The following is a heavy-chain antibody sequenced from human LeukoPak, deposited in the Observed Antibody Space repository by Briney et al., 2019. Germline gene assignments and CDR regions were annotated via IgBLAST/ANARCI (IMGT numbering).Heavy chain of an antibody. D-gene: IGHD3-10*01. J-gene: IGHJ3*01. CDR2: ISWNSVSR. CDR1: GFRFDDNA. CDR3: AKVGVGYAFDV. Sequence: PGRSLRLSCAASGFRFDDNAMHWVRQAPGKGREWVSGISWNSVSRGYADSVKGRFVISRDNAKNSLFLQMNSVRAEDTAFYYCAKVGVGYAFDVWGQGTMVTVS. V-gene: IGHV3-9*01.